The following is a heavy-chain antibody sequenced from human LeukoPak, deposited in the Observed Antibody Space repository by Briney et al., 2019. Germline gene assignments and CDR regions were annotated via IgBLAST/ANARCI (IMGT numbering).Heavy chain of an antibody. V-gene: IGHV4-39*01. J-gene: IGHJ4*02. CDR1: GGSISSSSYY. CDR2: IYYSGST. CDR3: ARSSIAVAGPYYFDY. Sequence: SETLSLTRTVSGGSISSSSYYWGWIRQPPGKGLEWIGSIYYSGSTYYNPSLKSRVTISVDTSKNQFSLKLSSVTAADTAVYYCARSSIAVAGPYYFDYWGQGTLVTVSS. D-gene: IGHD6-19*01.